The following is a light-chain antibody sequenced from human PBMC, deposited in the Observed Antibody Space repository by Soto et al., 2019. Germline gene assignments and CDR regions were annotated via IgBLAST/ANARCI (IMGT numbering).Light chain of an antibody. CDR2: EVS. V-gene: IGLV2-23*02. J-gene: IGLJ1*01. CDR1: SSDVGSYHY. CDR3: CSFAGSNPFPYV. Sequence: QSVLTQPASVSGSPGQSITISCTGTSSDVGSYHYVSWFQQHPGKAPKLIIFEVSDRPSGVSTRFSGSKSGDTASLTISGLQPDDEADYHCCSFAGSNPFPYVFGTGKKVTVL.